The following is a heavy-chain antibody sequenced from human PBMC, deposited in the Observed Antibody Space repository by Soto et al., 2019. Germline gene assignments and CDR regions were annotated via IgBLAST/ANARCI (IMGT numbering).Heavy chain of an antibody. D-gene: IGHD3-10*01. CDR2: IYYSGNT. Sequence: QVQLQESGPGLVKPSETLSLTCTVSGGSIRSYYWSWIRQPPGKGLEWIGYIYYSGNTNYNPSLKSRVTRSVDTSKNQFSLRLSSVTAADTAVYYCARSSPYYGSGPSDYWGQGTLVTVSS. V-gene: IGHV4-59*01. CDR1: GGSIRSYY. J-gene: IGHJ4*02. CDR3: ARSSPYYGSGPSDY.